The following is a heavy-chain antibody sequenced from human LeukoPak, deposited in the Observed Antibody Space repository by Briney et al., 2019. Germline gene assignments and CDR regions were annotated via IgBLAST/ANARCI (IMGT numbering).Heavy chain of an antibody. CDR2: IYPGDSDT. CDR1: GYSFTSYW. Sequence: GGSLKISCKGSGYSFTSYWIGWVRQMPGKGLEWMGIIYPGDSDTRYSPSFQGQVTISADKSISTAYLQWSSLKASDTAMYYCARLQGIVVVPAAGGSWFDPWGQGTLVTVSS. J-gene: IGHJ5*02. CDR3: ARLQGIVVVPAAGGSWFDP. V-gene: IGHV5-51*01. D-gene: IGHD2-2*01.